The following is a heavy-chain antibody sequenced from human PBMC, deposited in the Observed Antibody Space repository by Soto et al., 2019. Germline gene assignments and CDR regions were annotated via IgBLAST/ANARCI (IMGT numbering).Heavy chain of an antibody. CDR1: GGSFSGYY. CDR2: INHSGST. J-gene: IGHJ6*02. Sequence: PSETLSLTCAVYGGSFSGYYWSWIRQPPGKGLEWIGEINHSGSTNYNPSLKSRVTISVDTSKNQFSLKLSSVTAADTAVYYCARLYGDYESSFYYYYGMDVWGQGTTVT. CDR3: ARLYGDYESSFYYYYGMDV. V-gene: IGHV4-34*01. D-gene: IGHD4-17*01.